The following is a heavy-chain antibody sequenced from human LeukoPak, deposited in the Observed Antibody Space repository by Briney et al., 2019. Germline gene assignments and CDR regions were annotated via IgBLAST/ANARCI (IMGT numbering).Heavy chain of an antibody. J-gene: IGHJ3*02. Sequence: ASVKLSCKASGYTFTSYYMHCGRHAPGQGLEGMGIIISSGGSTSYAHSFKGRATMSSDKSTSTVYMELTSLSSEDTAVYYCSSAAYCGDDGLNAFDIWGQGTLVTVSS. CDR1: GYTFTSYY. CDR2: IISSGGST. CDR3: SSAAYCGDDGLNAFDI. D-gene: IGHD2-21*02. V-gene: IGHV1-46*01.